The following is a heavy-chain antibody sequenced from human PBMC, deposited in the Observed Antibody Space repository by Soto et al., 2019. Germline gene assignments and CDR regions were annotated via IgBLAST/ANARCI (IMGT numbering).Heavy chain of an antibody. J-gene: IGHJ5*01. D-gene: IGHD2-8*01. CDR3: VRGYSTWFDY. V-gene: IGHV6-1*01. CDR2: TYYRSKWTN. CDR1: GDSVSSISAS. Sequence: SQTLSLTCAISGDSVSSISASWNWIRQSPSRGLEWLGRTYYRSKWTNDYAVSVKSRITINPDTSKNQFFLQLSSVTPEDTDMYYCVRGYSTWFDYWGQGTLVTVSS.